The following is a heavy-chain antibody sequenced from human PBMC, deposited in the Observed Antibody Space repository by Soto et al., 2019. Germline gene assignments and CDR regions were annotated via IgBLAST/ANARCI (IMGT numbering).Heavy chain of an antibody. J-gene: IGHJ4*02. V-gene: IGHV1-46*01. CDR3: ARTLWFGELWAPFDY. CDR2: INPSGGST. Sequence: QVQLVQSGAEVKKPGASVKVSCKASGYTFTIHYIHWVRQAPGQGLEWMGIINPSGGSTSYAQKFQGRVTMTRDTSTSTVYMELSSLRSEDTAVYYCARTLWFGELWAPFDYWGQGTLVTISS. CDR1: GYTFTIHY. D-gene: IGHD3-10*01.